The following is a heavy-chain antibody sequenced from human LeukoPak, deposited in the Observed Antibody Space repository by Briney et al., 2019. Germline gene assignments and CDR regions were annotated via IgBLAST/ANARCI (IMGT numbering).Heavy chain of an antibody. CDR2: IYHSGST. D-gene: IGHD3-3*01. CDR1: GGSISSGGYS. V-gene: IGHV4-30-2*01. Sequence: SQTLSLTCAVSGGSISSGGYSWSWIRQPPGKGLEWIGYIYHSGSTYYNPSLKSRVTISVDRSKNQFSLKLSSVTAADTAVFYCATNYDFWSGYPRHWGQGTLVTVSS. CDR3: ATNYDFWSGYPRH. J-gene: IGHJ4*02.